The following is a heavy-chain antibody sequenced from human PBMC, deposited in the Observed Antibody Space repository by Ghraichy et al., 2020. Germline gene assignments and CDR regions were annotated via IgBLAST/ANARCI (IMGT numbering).Heavy chain of an antibody. V-gene: IGHV1-2*02. CDR2: INPNSGGT. CDR1: GYTFTGYY. Sequence: ASVKVSCKASGYTFTGYYMHWVRQAPGQGLEWMGWINPNSGGTNYAQKFQGRVTMTRDTSINTAYMELSRLRSDDTAVYYCAREGSSSWYKIPHQGDWFDPWGQGTLVTVSS. CDR3: AREGSSSWYKIPHQGDWFDP. D-gene: IGHD6-13*01. J-gene: IGHJ5*02.